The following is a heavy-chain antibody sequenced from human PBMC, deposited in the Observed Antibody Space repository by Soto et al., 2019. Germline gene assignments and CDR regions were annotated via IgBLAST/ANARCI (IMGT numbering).Heavy chain of an antibody. CDR1: GFTFSSYG. J-gene: IGHJ6*03. D-gene: IGHD1-26*01. V-gene: IGHV3-23*01. CDR2: IGGSGGST. CDR3: AKKSGPITTTPFYYYYYMDV. Sequence: GGSLRLSCAASGFTFSSYGMTWVRQATGKGLEWVSTIGGSGGSTHYTDSVKGRFTISRDNSKNTLYLQMNSLRAEDTAVYYCAKKSGPITTTPFYYYYYMDVWGKGTTVTVSS.